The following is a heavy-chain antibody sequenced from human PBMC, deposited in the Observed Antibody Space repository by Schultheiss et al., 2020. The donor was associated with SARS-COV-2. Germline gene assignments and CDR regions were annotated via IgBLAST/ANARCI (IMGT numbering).Heavy chain of an antibody. J-gene: IGHJ6*02. V-gene: IGHV1-8*03. Sequence: ASVKVSCKASGYTFTGYYMHWVRQATGQGLEWMGWMNPNSGNTGYAQKFQGRVTITRNTSISTAYMELSSLRSEDTAVYYCARDRIAAAEYYYYGMDVWGQGTTVTVSS. CDR3: ARDRIAAAEYYYYGMDV. CDR1: GYTFTGYY. CDR2: MNPNSGNT. D-gene: IGHD6-13*01.